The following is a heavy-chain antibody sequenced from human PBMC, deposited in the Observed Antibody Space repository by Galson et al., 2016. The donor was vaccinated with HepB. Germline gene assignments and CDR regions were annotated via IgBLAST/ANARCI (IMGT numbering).Heavy chain of an antibody. D-gene: IGHD1/OR15-1a*01. CDR2: PYYRTRWHD. CDR3: ARDMNRAFDY. V-gene: IGHV6-1*01. Sequence: CAISGDSVSSSNVAWNWIRQSLSRGLEWLGKPYYRTRWHDDYATPVRGRITVSPDTSKNQFSLQLNSVTPEGSAVYYCARDMNRAFDYWGQGSLVTVSS. CDR1: GDSVSSSNVA. J-gene: IGHJ4*02.